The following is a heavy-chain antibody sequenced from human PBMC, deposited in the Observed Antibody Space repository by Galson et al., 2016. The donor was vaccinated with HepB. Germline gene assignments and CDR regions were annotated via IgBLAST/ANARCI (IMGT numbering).Heavy chain of an antibody. CDR3: ARDGSGWLSDS. J-gene: IGHJ4*02. CDR2: IKRDGSEK. Sequence: EWVGNIKRDGSEKYYVDSVKGRFTISRDNAKNSLYLQMNSLRAEDTAVYYCARDGSGWLSDSWGQGTLVTVSS. V-gene: IGHV3-7*01. D-gene: IGHD6-19*01.